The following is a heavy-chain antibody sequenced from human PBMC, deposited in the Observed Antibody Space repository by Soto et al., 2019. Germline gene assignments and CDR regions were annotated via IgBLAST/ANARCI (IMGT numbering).Heavy chain of an antibody. CDR2: INHSGST. CDR3: AAFVAVAVIDY. CDR1: GGSLSSGGYY. V-gene: IGHV4-31*03. D-gene: IGHD2-15*01. J-gene: IGHJ4*02. Sequence: QVQLQESGPGLVKPSETLSLTCTVSGGSLSSGGYYWSWVRQLPGKGLEWIEYINHSGSTYYRPSLKSRVTMSVDTSQNQFSLTLSSVTAADTAVYYCAAFVAVAVIDYWGQGTLVTVSS.